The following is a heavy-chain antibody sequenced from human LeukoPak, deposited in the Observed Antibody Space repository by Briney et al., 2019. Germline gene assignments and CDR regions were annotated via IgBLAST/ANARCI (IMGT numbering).Heavy chain of an antibody. Sequence: GGSLRLSCAASGFTFSNYWMNWVRQAPGKGLVWVSRLYGDGSSTTYADSVKGRFTISRDNAKNTLYLQMNSLRAEDTAVYYCARDLSGWGGRYGMDVWGQGTTVTVSS. D-gene: IGHD6-19*01. CDR2: LYGDGSST. V-gene: IGHV3-74*01. J-gene: IGHJ6*02. CDR1: GFTFSNYW. CDR3: ARDLSGWGGRYGMDV.